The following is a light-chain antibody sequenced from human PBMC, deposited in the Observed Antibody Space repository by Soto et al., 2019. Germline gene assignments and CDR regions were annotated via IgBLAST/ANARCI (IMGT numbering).Light chain of an antibody. CDR1: QTIGSL. V-gene: IGKV1-5*03. J-gene: IGKJ1*01. Sequence: DVQMTQSPSTLSASVGDRVTITCRASQTIGSLLAWYQQKPGKAPNLLIYKASSLESGVASSFSGSGYGTEFTLTITGLQPDDFATYYCQHYNSWAFGQGTKVEI. CDR3: QHYNSWA. CDR2: KAS.